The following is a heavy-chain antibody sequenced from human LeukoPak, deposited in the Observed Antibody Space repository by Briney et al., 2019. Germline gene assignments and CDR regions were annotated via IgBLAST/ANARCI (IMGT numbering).Heavy chain of an antibody. V-gene: IGHV1-8*01. CDR2: MNPNSGNT. D-gene: IGHD6-13*01. CDR1: GYTFTSYD. J-gene: IGHJ6*03. CDR3: ARGPYSSSWYLGDYYYYYYMDV. Sequence: GASVNVSCKASGYTFTSYDINWVRQATGQGLEWMGWMNPNSGNTGYAQKFQGRVTMTRNTSISTAYMELSGLRSEDTAVYYCARGPYSSSWYLGDYYYYYYMDVWGKGTTVTVSS.